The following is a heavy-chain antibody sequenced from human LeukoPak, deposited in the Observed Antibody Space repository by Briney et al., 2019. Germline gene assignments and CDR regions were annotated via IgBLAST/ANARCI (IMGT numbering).Heavy chain of an antibody. CDR3: ARGYYDILTGYSN. V-gene: IGHV1-69*06. D-gene: IGHD3-9*01. CDR2: IIPIFGTA. Sequence: SVKVSCKASGGTFSSYAISWVRQAPGQGLEWMGGIIPIFGTANYAQKFQGRVTITADKSTSAAYMELSSLRSEDTAVYYCARGYYDILTGYSNWGQGTLVTVSS. J-gene: IGHJ4*02. CDR1: GGTFSSYA.